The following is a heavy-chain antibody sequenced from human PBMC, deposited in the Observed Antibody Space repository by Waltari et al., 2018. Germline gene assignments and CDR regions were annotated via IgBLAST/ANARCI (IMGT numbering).Heavy chain of an antibody. J-gene: IGHJ5*02. Sequence: EVQLVQSGGALVQSGESLGLSCAASGLTFSDYNMRWVRQAPGKGLEWISYINRRGDTTYYADSVKGRFTISRDNAKDSLSLQMNSLTAEDSAIYYCARDLVATPPWGQGTLVTVSS. D-gene: IGHD2-21*02. CDR2: INRRGDTT. CDR1: GLTFSDYN. V-gene: IGHV3-48*03. CDR3: ARDLVATPP.